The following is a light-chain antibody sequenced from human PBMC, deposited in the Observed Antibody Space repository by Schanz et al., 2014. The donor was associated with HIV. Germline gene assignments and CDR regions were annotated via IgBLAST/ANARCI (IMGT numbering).Light chain of an antibody. CDR2: QAS. CDR1: QTIYSW. CDR3: QQCVTYPYT. V-gene: IGKV1-5*03. Sequence: DIQMTQSPSTLSASVGDRVTITCRASQTIYSWLAWYQQKPGRAPNLLIYQASILETGVPSRFSGSGSGTSFTLTITSLQPDDFATYYCQQCVTYPYTFGQGTKLDSK. J-gene: IGKJ2*01.